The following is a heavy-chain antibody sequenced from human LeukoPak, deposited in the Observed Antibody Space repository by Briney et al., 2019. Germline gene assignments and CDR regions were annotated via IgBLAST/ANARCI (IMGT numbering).Heavy chain of an antibody. CDR3: ARASYSSGFFGALHAFDI. D-gene: IGHD6-19*01. CDR2: INPVDSDT. CDR1: GYSFTNNW. V-gene: IGHV5-51*01. Sequence: GESLKISCEGFGYSFTNNWIGWVRQVSGRGLEWMGIINPVDSDTRYSPSFQGQVTISVDKSISTAYLQWSSLEASDTAIYYCARASYSSGFFGALHAFDIWGQGTVVTVSS. J-gene: IGHJ3*02.